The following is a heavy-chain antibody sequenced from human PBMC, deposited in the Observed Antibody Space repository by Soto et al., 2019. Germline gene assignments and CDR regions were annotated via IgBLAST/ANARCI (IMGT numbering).Heavy chain of an antibody. CDR2: ISWNSGSI. Sequence: GGSLRLSCAASGFTFDDYAMHWVRQAPGKGLEWVSGISWNSGSIGYADSVKGRFTISRDNAKNSLYLQMNSLRAEDTALYYCAKGGSGSASYYYYGMDVWGQGTTVTVSS. CDR3: AKGGSGSASYYYYGMDV. D-gene: IGHD3-10*01. CDR1: GFTFDDYA. J-gene: IGHJ6*02. V-gene: IGHV3-9*01.